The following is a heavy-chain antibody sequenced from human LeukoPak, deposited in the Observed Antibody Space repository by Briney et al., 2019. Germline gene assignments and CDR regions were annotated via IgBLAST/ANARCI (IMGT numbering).Heavy chain of an antibody. V-gene: IGHV3-9*01. Sequence: GESMRLACAASGFTFDDYGMHWVRHAQGKCLEWVSGISWDSGSIVYADSVKGRFTISRDNAKNSLYLQMNSLRAEDTALYYCAKATIPPCCSGGSCYPYYFDYWGQGTLVTVSS. D-gene: IGHD2-15*01. CDR1: GFTFDDYG. CDR3: AKATIPPCCSGGSCYPYYFDY. CDR2: ISWDSGSI. J-gene: IGHJ4*02.